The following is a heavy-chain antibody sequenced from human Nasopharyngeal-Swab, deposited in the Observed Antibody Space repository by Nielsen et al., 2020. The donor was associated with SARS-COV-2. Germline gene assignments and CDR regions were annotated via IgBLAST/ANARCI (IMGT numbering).Heavy chain of an antibody. Sequence: GESLKISCAASGLTFTNSWMSWVRQAPGKGLEWVANIKQDGSDKYYVDSVKGRFTISRDSSKNTLYLQMNSLRAEDTALYYCAKVKSGTSYDAFDIWGQGTMVTVSS. CDR1: GLTFTNSW. J-gene: IGHJ3*02. D-gene: IGHD1-26*01. CDR3: AKVKSGTSYDAFDI. V-gene: IGHV3-7*03. CDR2: IKQDGSDK.